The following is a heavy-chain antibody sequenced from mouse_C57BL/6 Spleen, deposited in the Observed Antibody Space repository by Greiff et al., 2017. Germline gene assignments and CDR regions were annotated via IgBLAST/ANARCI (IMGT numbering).Heavy chain of an antibody. J-gene: IGHJ4*01. CDR2: IYPSDSET. CDR1: GYTFTSYW. V-gene: IGHV1-52*01. CDR3: ARGLNYYAMDY. Sequence: QVQLQQPGAELVRPGSSVKLSCKASGYTFTSYWMHWVKQRPIQGLEWIGNIYPSDSETHYNQKFKDKATLTVDKSSSTAYMQLSSLTSEDSAVYYCARGLNYYAMDYWGQGTSVTVSS.